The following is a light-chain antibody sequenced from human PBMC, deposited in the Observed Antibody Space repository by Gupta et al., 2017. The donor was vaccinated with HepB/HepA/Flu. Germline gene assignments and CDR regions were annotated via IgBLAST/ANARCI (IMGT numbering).Light chain of an antibody. J-gene: IGKJ1*01. V-gene: IGKV1-5*03. Sequence: DIQMTQSPSTLSASVGDRVTITCRASQSISSWLAWYQQKPGKAPKLLIYKASRVESGFPSRFSGSGYGTEFTLTISSRQPDDFANYYCQHENSFPWTFGQGTKVEIK. CDR2: KAS. CDR1: QSISSW. CDR3: QHENSFPWT.